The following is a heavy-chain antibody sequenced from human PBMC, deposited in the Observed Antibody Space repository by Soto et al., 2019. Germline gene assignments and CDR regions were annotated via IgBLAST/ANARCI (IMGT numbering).Heavy chain of an antibody. CDR3: ARGEDTAMDLAPFDY. J-gene: IGHJ4*02. CDR2: ISAYNGNT. CDR1: GYTFTSCG. V-gene: IGHV1-18*01. Sequence: ASVKVSCKASGYTFTSCGISWVRQAPGQGLEWMGWISAYNGNTNYAQKLQGRVTMTTDTSTSTAYMELRSLRSDDTAVYYCARGEDTAMDLAPFDYWGQGTLVTVSS. D-gene: IGHD5-18*01.